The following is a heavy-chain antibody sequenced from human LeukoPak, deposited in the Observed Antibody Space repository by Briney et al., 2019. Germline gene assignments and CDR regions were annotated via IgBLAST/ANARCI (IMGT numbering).Heavy chain of an antibody. V-gene: IGHV4-34*01. Sequence: SETLSPTCAVYGGSFSGYYWSWIRQPPGKGLEWIGEINHSGSTNYNPSLKSRVTISVDTSKNQFSLKLSSVTAADTAVYYCARTGHCSGGSCYSSDYWGQGTLVTVSS. CDR1: GGSFSGYY. CDR3: ARTGHCSGGSCYSSDY. CDR2: INHSGST. D-gene: IGHD2-15*01. J-gene: IGHJ4*02.